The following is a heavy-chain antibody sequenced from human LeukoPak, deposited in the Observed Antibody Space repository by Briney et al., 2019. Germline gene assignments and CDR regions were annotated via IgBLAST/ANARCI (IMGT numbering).Heavy chain of an antibody. V-gene: IGHV4-4*07. CDR2: IYTSGST. CDR1: GGSISTHY. Sequence: PSETLSLTCTVSGGSISTHYCNSVRQPAGKGLEWIGRIYTSGSTNYNPSLKSRVTMSVDTSKNQFSLTLSSVTAADTAVYYCARSDGYGLVGIWGQGTMVTVSS. D-gene: IGHD3-10*01. CDR3: ARSDGYGLVGI. J-gene: IGHJ3*02.